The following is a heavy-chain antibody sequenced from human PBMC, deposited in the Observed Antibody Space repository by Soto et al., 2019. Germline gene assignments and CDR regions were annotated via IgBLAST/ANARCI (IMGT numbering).Heavy chain of an antibody. CDR3: ARVERGTATTGVDAFDM. CDR1: GGSLSSGRYY. J-gene: IGHJ3*02. D-gene: IGHD1-1*01. V-gene: IGHV4-34*01. Sequence: QVQLQQRGAGLLKPSEPLSLPCAAYGGSLSSGRYYWSLIRQPPGMGLEWIGEMSHSGGTHFNPSLKSPVTISVDTSKSLFSLRLSSVTAAETALYYCARVERGTATTGVDAFDMWGPGAMVTVSS. CDR2: MSHSGGT.